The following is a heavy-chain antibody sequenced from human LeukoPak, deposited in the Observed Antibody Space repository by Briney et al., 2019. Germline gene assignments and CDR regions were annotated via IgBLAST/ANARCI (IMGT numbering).Heavy chain of an antibody. J-gene: IGHJ4*02. CDR3: AKDLNWAPPHY. CDR2: FSSGAT. D-gene: IGHD3-16*01. CDR1: GFTLKNYA. Sequence: GGSLRLSCVASGFTLKNYAMTWVRQAPGKGLEWVSTFSSGATYYADPVKGRFIISRDKSKNTVNLQMNSLRAEDSAAYYCAKDLNWAPPHYWGQGTLVTVSS. V-gene: IGHV3-23*01.